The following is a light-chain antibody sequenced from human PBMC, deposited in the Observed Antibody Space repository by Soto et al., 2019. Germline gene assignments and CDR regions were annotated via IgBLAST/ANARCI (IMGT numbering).Light chain of an antibody. CDR3: QQYDTFPRT. V-gene: IGKV1-5*03. CDR2: KAS. Sequence: DIQMTQSPSTLSASVGDRVTIICRASESINSWLAWYQQKQGKAPNLLIYKASSLEPGVPSRFSGSGSGTEFTLTISSLQPDDFATYFCQQYDTFPRTFGQGTKVEIK. J-gene: IGKJ1*01. CDR1: ESINSW.